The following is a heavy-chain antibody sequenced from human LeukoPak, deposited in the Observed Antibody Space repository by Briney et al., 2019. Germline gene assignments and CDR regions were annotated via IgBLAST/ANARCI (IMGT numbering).Heavy chain of an antibody. CDR3: ARGYCTNGVCYTSWFDP. D-gene: IGHD2-8*01. J-gene: IGHJ5*02. CDR2: IYYSGST. CDR1: GGSISSYY. V-gene: IGHV4-59*01. Sequence: PSETLSLTCTVSGGSISSYYWSWIRQPPGKGLEWIGYIYYSGSTNYNPSLKSRVTISVDTSKNQFSLKLSSVTAADTAVYYCARGYCTNGVCYTSWFDPWGQGTLATVSS.